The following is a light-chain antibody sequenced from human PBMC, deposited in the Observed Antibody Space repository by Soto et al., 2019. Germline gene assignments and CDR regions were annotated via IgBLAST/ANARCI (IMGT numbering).Light chain of an antibody. CDR2: DAS. CDR1: QSVASNY. CDR3: QQYGYSPPWT. V-gene: IGKV3-20*01. Sequence: EIVLTQSPATLSLSPGEGATLSCRASQSVASNYLAWYKQKPGPAPRLLIYDASTRSTGIPDRFRGSGSGTDFTLNISRVEPEDFAVSFCQQYGYSPPWTFGQGTKVEI. J-gene: IGKJ1*01.